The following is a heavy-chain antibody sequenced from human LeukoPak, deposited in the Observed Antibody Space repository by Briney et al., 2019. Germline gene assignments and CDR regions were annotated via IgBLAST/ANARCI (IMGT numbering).Heavy chain of an antibody. CDR1: GFTFSAYA. J-gene: IGHJ5*02. D-gene: IGHD3-16*01. CDR2: IIGSGVST. Sequence: GGSLRLSCAASGFTFSAYAMSWVRQAPGKGLEWVSAIIGSGVSTYYADSVKGRFTISRDNSKNTLYLQMNSLRVEDTAVYYCAKDRMDYDYALRPNWFDPWGQGTLVTVSS. CDR3: AKDRMDYDYALRPNWFDP. V-gene: IGHV3-23*01.